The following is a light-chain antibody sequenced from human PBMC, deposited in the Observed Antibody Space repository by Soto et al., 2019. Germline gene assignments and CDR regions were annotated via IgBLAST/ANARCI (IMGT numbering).Light chain of an antibody. V-gene: IGLV2-14*03. Sequence: QSALTQPASVSGSPGQSITISCTGTSSDVCCFNSVSWYQLRPGTAPKLILYDVVDRPSGVSYRFSGSKSGNTASLTISGLQAADEADYFCSSYTSTMTNVFGSGTKLTV. CDR1: SSDVCCFNS. CDR2: DVV. CDR3: SSYTSTMTNV. J-gene: IGLJ1*01.